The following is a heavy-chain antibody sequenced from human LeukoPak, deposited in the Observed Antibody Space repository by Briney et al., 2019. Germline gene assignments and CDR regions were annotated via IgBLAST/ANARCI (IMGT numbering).Heavy chain of an antibody. D-gene: IGHD1-7*01. V-gene: IGHV1-3*03. J-gene: IGHJ5*02. CDR2: INAGNGNT. CDR3: ARDLGAPGSGSDNWNYGNWFDP. CDR1: GYTFTSYA. Sequence: GASVKVSCKASGYTFTSYAMHWVRQAPGQRLEWMGWINAGNGNTKYSQEFQGRVTITRDTSASTAYMELSSLRSEDTAVYYCARDLGAPGSGSDNWNYGNWFDPWGQGTLVTVSS.